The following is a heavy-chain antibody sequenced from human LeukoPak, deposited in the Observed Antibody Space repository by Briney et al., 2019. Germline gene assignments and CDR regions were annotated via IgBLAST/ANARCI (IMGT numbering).Heavy chain of an antibody. CDR1: GFTFSFYS. J-gene: IGHJ4*02. CDR3: AKDLYYYAY. V-gene: IGHV3-23*01. CDR2: MSVSSGLI. D-gene: IGHD2-8*01. Sequence: GGSLRLSCAASGFTFSFYSMNWVRQAPGKGLEWVSSMSVSSGLIYYADSVKGRFTISRDNSKNTLYLQMNSLRAEDTAVYYCAKDLYYYAYWGQGALVTVSS.